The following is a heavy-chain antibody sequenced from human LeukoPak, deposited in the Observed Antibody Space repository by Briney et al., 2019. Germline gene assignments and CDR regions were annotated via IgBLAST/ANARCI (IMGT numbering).Heavy chain of an antibody. CDR2: LSAGGGST. CDR3: AKDRQSRGSLGFDY. Sequence: GGSLRLSCAASGFTLSSYALRWVRQAPGKGLDCVSALSAGGGSTYYADSVEGRFTISRDNSKNTLYVQMNSMRAEDTAVYYCAKDRQSRGSLGFDYWGQGALVIVSS. CDR1: GFTLSSYA. J-gene: IGHJ4*02. V-gene: IGHV3-23*01. D-gene: IGHD3-22*01.